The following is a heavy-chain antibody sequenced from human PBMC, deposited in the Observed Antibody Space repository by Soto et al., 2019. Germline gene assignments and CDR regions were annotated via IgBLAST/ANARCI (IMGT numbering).Heavy chain of an antibody. V-gene: IGHV1-69*08. CDR2: IIPILGIA. CDR1: GGTFSSYT. D-gene: IGHD3-10*01. CDR3: ARDSGLAPGMDV. Sequence: QVQLVQSGAEVKKPGSSVKVSCKASGGTFSSYTISWVRQAPGQGLEWMGRIIPILGIANYAQKFQGRVTITADKSTSTAYMELSSLRSEDTAVYYCARDSGLAPGMDVWGQGTTVTVSS. J-gene: IGHJ6*02.